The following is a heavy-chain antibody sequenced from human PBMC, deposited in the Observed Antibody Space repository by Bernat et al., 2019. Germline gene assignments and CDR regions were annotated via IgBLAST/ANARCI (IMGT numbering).Heavy chain of an antibody. D-gene: IGHD3-9*01. V-gene: IGHV4-39*01. J-gene: IGHJ4*02. Sequence: QLQLQESGPGLVKPSETLSLTCTVSGGSISSSSYYWGWIRQPPGKGLEWIGSSYYSGSTYYNPSLKSRVTISVDTSKNQFSLKLSSVTAADTAVYYCARHRVDVDWLLLPFDYWGQGTLVTVSS. CDR3: ARHRVDVDWLLLPFDY. CDR1: GGSISSSSYY. CDR2: SYYSGST.